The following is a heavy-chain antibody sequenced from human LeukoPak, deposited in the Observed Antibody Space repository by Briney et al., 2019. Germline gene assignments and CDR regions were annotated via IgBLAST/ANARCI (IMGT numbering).Heavy chain of an antibody. V-gene: IGHV4-61*02. D-gene: IGHD3-22*01. CDR3: ARVTYYYDSSGYTIDY. CDR2: IYTSGST. Sequence: SQTLSLTCTVSGGSISSGSYYWSWIRQPAGKGLEWIGRIYTSGSTNYNPSLKSRVTISVDTSKNQFSLKLSSVTAADTAVYYCARVTYYYDSSGYTIDYWGQGTLVTVSS. J-gene: IGHJ4*02. CDR1: GGSISSGSYY.